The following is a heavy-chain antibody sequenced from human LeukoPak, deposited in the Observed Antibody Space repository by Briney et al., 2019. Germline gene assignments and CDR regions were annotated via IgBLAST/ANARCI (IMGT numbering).Heavy chain of an antibody. CDR2: ISSSSSYT. J-gene: IGHJ4*02. CDR1: GFTFSDFY. CDR3: ARGQADFDS. Sequence: GGPLRLSCAASGFTFSDFYMTWIRQAPGKGLEWVSYISSSSSYTNYADSVKGRFTISRDNAKNSLYLQMNSLRAEDTAVYYCARGQADFDSWGQGTLVTVSS. V-gene: IGHV3-11*06.